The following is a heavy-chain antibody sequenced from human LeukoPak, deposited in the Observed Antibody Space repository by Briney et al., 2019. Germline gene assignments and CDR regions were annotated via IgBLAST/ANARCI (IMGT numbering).Heavy chain of an antibody. CDR2: IKQDGSEK. CDR1: GFTFSSYW. V-gene: IGHV3-7*03. J-gene: IGHJ6*02. CDR3: VRGGYYYGMDV. Sequence: GGSLRLSCAASGFTFSSYWMSWVRQAPGKGLEWVANIKQDGSEKYYVDSVKGRFTISRDNAKNSLYLQMNSLRAEDTAVHYCVRGGYYYGMDVWGQGTTVTVSS. D-gene: IGHD3-10*01.